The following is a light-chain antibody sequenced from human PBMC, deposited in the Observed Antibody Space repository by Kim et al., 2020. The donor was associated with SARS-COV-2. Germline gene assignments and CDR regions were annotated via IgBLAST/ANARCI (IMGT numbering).Light chain of an antibody. V-gene: IGLV3-25*03. CDR3: QSADSSGTYPV. Sequence: SYELTQPPSVSVSPGQTARITCSGDALPKQYAYWYQQKPGQAPVLAIYQASERPSGIPERFSGSSSGTTVTLPMSGVQAEDEADYYCQSADSSGTYPVFG. CDR1: ALPKQY. CDR2: QAS. J-gene: IGLJ3*02.